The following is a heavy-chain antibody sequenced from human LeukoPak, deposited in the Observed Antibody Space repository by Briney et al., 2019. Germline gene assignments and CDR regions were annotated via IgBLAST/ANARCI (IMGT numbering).Heavy chain of an antibody. V-gene: IGHV3-30*03. CDR2: ISFDGSNE. CDR3: ARDPDGSGSYWGYFDY. Sequence: GGSLRLSCAASGFTFSGYGMHWVRQSPGRGLEWLSFISFDGSNEFYADSLKGRFTISRDNSKDTLYLQMNSLRAEDTAVYYCARDPDGSGSYWGYFDYWGQGTLVTVSS. CDR1: GFTFSGYG. J-gene: IGHJ4*02. D-gene: IGHD1-26*01.